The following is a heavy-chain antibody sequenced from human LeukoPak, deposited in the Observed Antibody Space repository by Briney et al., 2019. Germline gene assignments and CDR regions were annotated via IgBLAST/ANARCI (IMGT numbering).Heavy chain of an antibody. Sequence: GGSLRLSCEGSGFSFSSYWMTWVRQSPGKGPEWVANIKQDESERYTVDSVKGRFTISRDNAKNSLYLQMNSLRAEDTAVYYCARDQTFVVVTAPSGEYFDYWGQGTLVTVSS. CDR3: ARDQTFVVVTAPSGEYFDY. CDR1: GFSFSSYW. D-gene: IGHD2-21*02. V-gene: IGHV3-7*01. J-gene: IGHJ4*02. CDR2: IKQDESER.